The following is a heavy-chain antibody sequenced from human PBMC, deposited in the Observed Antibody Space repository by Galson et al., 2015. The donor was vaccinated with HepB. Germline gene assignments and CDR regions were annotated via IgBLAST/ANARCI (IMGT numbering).Heavy chain of an antibody. D-gene: IGHD6-19*01. CDR1: GYTFTGYY. CDR2: INPNSGGT. Sequence: SVKVSCKASGYTFTGYYMHWVRQAPGQGLEWMGRINPNSGGTNYAQKFQGRVTMTRGTSISTAYMELSRLRSDDTAVYYCARGRSEYSSGWFDFQHWGQGTLVTVSS. V-gene: IGHV1-2*06. CDR3: ARGRSEYSSGWFDFQH. J-gene: IGHJ1*01.